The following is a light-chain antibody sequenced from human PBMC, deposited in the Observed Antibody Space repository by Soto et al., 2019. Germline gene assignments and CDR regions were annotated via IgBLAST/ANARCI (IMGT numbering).Light chain of an antibody. CDR2: AAS. J-gene: IGKJ1*01. V-gene: IGKV3-15*01. CDR1: QSVSNN. Sequence: EIVLTQSPGTLSLSPWERATLSCRASQSVSNNYLAWYQQKPGQAPRLLIYAASTRATGIPARFSGRGSGTEFTLTISSLQSEDFAVYYCQQYNIWWAFGQGTKVDI. CDR3: QQYNIWWA.